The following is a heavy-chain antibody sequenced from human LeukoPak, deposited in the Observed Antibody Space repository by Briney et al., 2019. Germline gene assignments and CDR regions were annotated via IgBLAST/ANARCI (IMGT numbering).Heavy chain of an antibody. CDR1: GFTFSSYV. Sequence: GGSLRLSCAASGFTFSSYVMHWVRQAPGKGLEWVAIISYDGSNEYYADSVKGRFTISRDNSKNTLYLQMNSLRAADTAVYYCARDSRRGVTSYNWFDPWGQGTVVTVSS. D-gene: IGHD3-10*01. V-gene: IGHV3-30*04. CDR2: ISYDGSNE. CDR3: ARDSRRGVTSYNWFDP. J-gene: IGHJ5*02.